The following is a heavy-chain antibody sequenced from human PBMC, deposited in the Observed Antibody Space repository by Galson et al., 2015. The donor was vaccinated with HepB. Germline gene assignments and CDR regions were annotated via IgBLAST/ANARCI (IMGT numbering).Heavy chain of an antibody. CDR2: ISSSGGST. Sequence: SLRLSCAASGFTFSSYGIHWVRQAPGKGLEYVSAISSSGGSTYYADSVKNRFTISRDNSKNTLYLQMGSLRAEDMAVYYCARNGGDRAYDYWGQGTLVTVSS. CDR1: GFTFSSYG. D-gene: IGHD4-17*01. V-gene: IGHV3-64*02. CDR3: ARNGGDRAYDY. J-gene: IGHJ4*02.